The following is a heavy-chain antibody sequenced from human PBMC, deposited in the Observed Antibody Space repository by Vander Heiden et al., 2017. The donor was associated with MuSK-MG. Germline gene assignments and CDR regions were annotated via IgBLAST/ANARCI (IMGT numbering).Heavy chain of an antibody. CDR2: IYYSGRT. J-gene: IGHJ4*02. CDR1: GGSISSTSYY. D-gene: IGHD4-4*01. CDR3: ARQKSNYGDY. V-gene: IGHV4-39*01. Sequence: QLQLQESGPELVKPSETLSLTCSVSGGSISSTSYYWGWIRPPPGKGLEWIGSIYYSGRTYYNPSLKSRVTISVDTSKNQFSLKLSSVTAADTAVYYCARQKSNYGDYWGQGTLVTVSS.